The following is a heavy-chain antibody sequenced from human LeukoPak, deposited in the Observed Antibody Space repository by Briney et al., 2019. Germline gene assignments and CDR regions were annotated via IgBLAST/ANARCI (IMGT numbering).Heavy chain of an antibody. CDR1: GFTFSGYA. J-gene: IGHJ6*02. Sequence: GGSLRLSCAASGFTFSGYAMSWVRQAPGKGLEWVSAIGGNTYYADSVEGRFTISRDNSKNTLYLQMDSLRAGDTALYYCAKEGGAGYGYGMDVWGQGTTVTVSS. D-gene: IGHD3-9*01. V-gene: IGHV3-23*01. CDR3: AKEGGAGYGYGMDV. CDR2: IGGNT.